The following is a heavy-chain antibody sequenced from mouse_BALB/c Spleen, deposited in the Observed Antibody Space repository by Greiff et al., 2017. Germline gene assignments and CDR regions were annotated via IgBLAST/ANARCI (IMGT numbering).Heavy chain of an antibody. CDR1: GYTFTSYW. Sequence: LQQPGSELVRPGASVKLSCKASGYTFTSYWMHWVKQRHGQGLEWIGNIYPGSGSTNYDEKFKSKGTLTVDTSSSTAYMHLSSLTSEDSAVYYCTREGPGYGSYAMDYWGQGTSVTVSS. V-gene: IGHV1S22*01. CDR3: TREGPGYGSYAMDY. D-gene: IGHD2-1*01. CDR2: IYPGSGST. J-gene: IGHJ4*01.